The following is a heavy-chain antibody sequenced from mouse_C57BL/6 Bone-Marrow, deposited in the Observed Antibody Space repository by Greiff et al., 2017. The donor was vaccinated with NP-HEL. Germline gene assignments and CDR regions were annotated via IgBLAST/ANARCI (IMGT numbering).Heavy chain of an antibody. CDR3: ARDRAGYLDY. J-gene: IGHJ2*01. CDR2: INYDGSST. V-gene: IGHV5-16*01. CDR1: GFTFSDYY. D-gene: IGHD3-1*01. Sequence: KLVESEGGLVQPGSSMKLSCTASGFTFSDYYMAWVRQVPEKGLEWVANINYDGSSTYYLDSLKSRFIISRDNAKNILYLQMSSLKSEDTATYYCARDRAGYLDYWGQGTTLTVSS.